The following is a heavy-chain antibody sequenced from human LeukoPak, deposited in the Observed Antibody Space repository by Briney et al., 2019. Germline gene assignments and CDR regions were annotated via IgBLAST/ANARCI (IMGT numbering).Heavy chain of an antibody. D-gene: IGHD5-24*01. CDR3: ARETLRDGSFDF. J-gene: IGHJ4*02. V-gene: IGHV4-61*02. CDR1: NGSISSDTYF. Sequence: PSETLSLTCTVSNGSISSDTYFWSWIRQPAGKGLEWIGRMSSSGISTYSPSLKSRVTISIDTSKNQFSLELTSVTAADTAVYFCARETLRDGSFDFWGQGTLATVS. CDR2: MSSSGIS.